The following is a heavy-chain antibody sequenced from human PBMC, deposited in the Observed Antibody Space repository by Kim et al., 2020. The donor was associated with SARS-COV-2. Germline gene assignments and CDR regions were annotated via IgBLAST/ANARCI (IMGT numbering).Heavy chain of an antibody. CDR2: INPNSGDT. CDR1: GYTFPDYY. J-gene: IGHJ6*02. D-gene: IGHD2-21*02. Sequence: ASVKVSCKASGYTFPDYYIHWVRQAPGQGLEWMGWINPNSGDTNYAQKFQGWVTMTRDTSITTAYMYLRLRSDDTAVYYCARAGRDYYYYYYAMDVWGQGTTVTVSS. CDR3: ARAGRDYYYYYYAMDV. V-gene: IGHV1-2*04.